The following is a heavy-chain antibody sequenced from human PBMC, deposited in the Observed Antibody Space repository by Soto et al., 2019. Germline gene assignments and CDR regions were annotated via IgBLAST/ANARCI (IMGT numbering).Heavy chain of an antibody. V-gene: IGHV5-51*01. CDR2: IYPGDSDT. CDR1: GYSFTSYW. D-gene: IGHD5-12*01. CDR3: ARQGVSGGYELRGSAENAPDYYYYGMDV. J-gene: IGHJ6*02. Sequence: PGESLKISCKGSGYSFTSYWIGWVRQMPGKGLEWMGIIYPGDSDTRYSPSFQGQVTISADKSISTAYLQWSSLKASDTAMYYCARQGVSGGYELRGSAENAPDYYYYGMDVWGQGTTVTVSS.